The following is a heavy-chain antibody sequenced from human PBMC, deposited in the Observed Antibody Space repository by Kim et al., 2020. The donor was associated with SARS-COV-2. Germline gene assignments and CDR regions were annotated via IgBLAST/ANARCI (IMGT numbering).Heavy chain of an antibody. Sequence: LKSRVTISVDTSKNQFSLKLSSVTAADTAVYYCARLGATVTTNYYYGMDVWGQGTTVTVS. J-gene: IGHJ6*02. CDR3: ARLGATVTTNYYYGMDV. V-gene: IGHV4-59*08. D-gene: IGHD4-4*01.